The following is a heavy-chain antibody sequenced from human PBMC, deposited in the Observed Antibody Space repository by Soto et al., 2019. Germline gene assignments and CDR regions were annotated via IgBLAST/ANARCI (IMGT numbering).Heavy chain of an antibody. V-gene: IGHV3-23*01. CDR1: GFTFSSYG. Sequence: GGSLRLSCEASGFTFSSYGMNWVRQVPGKGLQWVSAISGGGGTTYYADSVKGRFTISRDNSKNTLYLQMNSLRVEDTAVYYCATRPDFADYFDYWGQGTLVTVSS. CDR3: ATRPDFADYFDY. J-gene: IGHJ4*02. CDR2: ISGGGGTT.